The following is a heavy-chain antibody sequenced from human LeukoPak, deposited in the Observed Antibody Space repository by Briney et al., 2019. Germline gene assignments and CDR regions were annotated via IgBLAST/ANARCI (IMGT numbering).Heavy chain of an antibody. V-gene: IGHV4-34*01. CDR3: ARGEYYDYVWGRYRSVDY. D-gene: IGHD3-16*02. J-gene: IGHJ4*02. CDR1: GGSFSGYC. Sequence: PSETLSLTCAVYGGSFSGYCWSWIRQSPGKGLEWIGEINHSGSTNYNPSLKSRVTISVDTSKNQFSLKLSSVTAADTAVYYCARGEYYDYVWGRYRSVDYWGQGTLVTVSS. CDR2: INHSGST.